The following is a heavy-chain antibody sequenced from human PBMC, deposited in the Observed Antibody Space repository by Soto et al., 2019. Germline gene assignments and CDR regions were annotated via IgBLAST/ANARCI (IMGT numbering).Heavy chain of an antibody. CDR3: ARDKGAYCGGDCYSTWFDP. D-gene: IGHD2-21*02. Sequence: QVQLVQSGAEVKKPEASVKVSCKASGYTFTSYGISWVRQAPGQGLEWMGWISAYNGNTNYAQKLQGRVTMTTDTSTSTAYMELRSLRSDDTAVYYCARDKGAYCGGDCYSTWFDPWGQGTLVTVSS. V-gene: IGHV1-18*01. J-gene: IGHJ5*02. CDR1: GYTFTSYG. CDR2: ISAYNGNT.